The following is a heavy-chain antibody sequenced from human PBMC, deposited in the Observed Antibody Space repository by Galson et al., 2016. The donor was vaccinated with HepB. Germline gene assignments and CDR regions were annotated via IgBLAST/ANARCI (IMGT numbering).Heavy chain of an antibody. CDR2: IYSGDGT. V-gene: IGHV3-53*01. Sequence: SLRLSCAASGFVVSSTYMSWVRQAPGKGLEWVSAIYSGDGTDYADSVKGRFTISRDNSENTLYLQTLSLRAEDTAVYYCASEFPTYDILTLGYWGQGTLVTVSS. CDR1: GFVVSSTY. D-gene: IGHD3-9*01. J-gene: IGHJ4*02. CDR3: ASEFPTYDILTLGY.